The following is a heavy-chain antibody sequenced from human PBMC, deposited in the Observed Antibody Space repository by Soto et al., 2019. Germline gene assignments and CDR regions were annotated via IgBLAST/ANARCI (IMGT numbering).Heavy chain of an antibody. Sequence: SETLSLTCTVSGGSISSSSYYWGWIRQPPGKGLEWIGSIYYSGSTYYNPSLKSRVTISVDTSKNQFSLKLSSVTAADTAVYYCASLPLGLYSGYEGVDYWGQGTLVTVSS. V-gene: IGHV4-39*01. CDR3: ASLPLGLYSGYEGVDY. J-gene: IGHJ4*02. CDR2: IYYSGST. CDR1: GGSISSSSYY. D-gene: IGHD5-12*01.